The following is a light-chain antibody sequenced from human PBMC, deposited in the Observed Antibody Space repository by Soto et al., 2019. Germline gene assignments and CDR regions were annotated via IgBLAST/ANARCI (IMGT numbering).Light chain of an antibody. CDR2: SAS. CDR1: RGINTY. Sequence: VQMSHSPSSLSASIRDRVTITCRASRGINTYVNWYQQKPGKGHKLLIFSASTLQSGVPSRFSGGGSGTDFTFTICSLLPEDFAPYYCALTYTPPRRFWQRTNV. V-gene: IGKV1-39*01. CDR3: ALTYTPPRR. J-gene: IGKJ1*01.